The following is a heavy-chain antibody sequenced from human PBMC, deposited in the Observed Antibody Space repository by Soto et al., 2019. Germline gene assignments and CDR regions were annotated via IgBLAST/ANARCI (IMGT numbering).Heavy chain of an antibody. CDR3: ARERSSNYYYYMDV. V-gene: IGHV1-69*04. CDR2: IIPILGIA. Sequence: SVTVSCTASGGTFSSYTISWVRQAPGQGLEWMGRIIPILGIANYAQKFQGRVTITADKSTSTAYMELSSLRSEDTAVYYCARERSSNYYYYMDVWGKGTTVTVSS. CDR1: GGTFSSYT. J-gene: IGHJ6*03.